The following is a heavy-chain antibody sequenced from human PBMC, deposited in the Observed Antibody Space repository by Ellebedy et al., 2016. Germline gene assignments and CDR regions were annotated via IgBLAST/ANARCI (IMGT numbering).Heavy chain of an antibody. CDR2: ISGSGGST. J-gene: IGHJ4*02. CDR1: GFTFSSYA. D-gene: IGHD2-15*01. V-gene: IGHV3-23*01. Sequence: GESLKISCAASGFTFSSYAMSWVRQAPGKGLEWVSAISGSGGSTYYADSVKGRFTISRDNSKNTLYLQMNSLRAEDTAVYYCARAAELGVVAATLDYWGQGTLVTVSS. CDR3: ARAAELGVVAATLDY.